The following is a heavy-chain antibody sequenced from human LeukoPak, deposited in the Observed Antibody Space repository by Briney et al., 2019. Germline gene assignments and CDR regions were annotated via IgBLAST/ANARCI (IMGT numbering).Heavy chain of an antibody. CDR2: INWNGVIT. CDR3: AIGEIAVAGTHWLY. D-gene: IGHD6-19*01. CDR1: GFTFDDYG. J-gene: IGHJ4*02. V-gene: IGHV3-20*04. Sequence: GGSLRLSCAASGFTFDDYGMSWVRQAPGKGLEWVSGINWNGVITSYADSVKGRFTISRDNAKKSLYLQMRSVRAEDTALYYCAIGEIAVAGTHWLYWGQGTLVTVSS.